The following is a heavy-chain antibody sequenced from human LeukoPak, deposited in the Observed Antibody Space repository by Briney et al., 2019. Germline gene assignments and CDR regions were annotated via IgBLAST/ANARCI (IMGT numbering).Heavy chain of an antibody. CDR1: GFTFSSYA. CDR2: ISYDGSNK. J-gene: IGHJ4*02. V-gene: IGHV3-30-3*01. Sequence: GGSLRLSCAASGFTFSSYAMHWVRQAPGKGLEWVAVISYDGSNKYYADSVKGRFTISRDNSKNTLYLQMNSLRAEDTAVYYCAISKANWASDYWGQGTLVTVSS. CDR3: AISKANWASDY. D-gene: IGHD7-27*01.